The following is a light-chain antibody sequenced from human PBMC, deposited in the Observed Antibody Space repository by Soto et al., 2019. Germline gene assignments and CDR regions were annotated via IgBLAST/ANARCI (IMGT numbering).Light chain of an antibody. V-gene: IGKV4-1*01. CDR1: QSVLYSSNNKNY. J-gene: IGKJ1*01. CDR2: WAS. Sequence: DIVMTQSPDSLAVSLGERATINCKSSQSVLYSSNNKNYLAWYQQKPGQPPKLLIYWASTRESGVPDRFSGSGSGTDFTLTISILQAEDVAVYYCQHQGTFGQGTKVEIK. CDR3: QHQGT.